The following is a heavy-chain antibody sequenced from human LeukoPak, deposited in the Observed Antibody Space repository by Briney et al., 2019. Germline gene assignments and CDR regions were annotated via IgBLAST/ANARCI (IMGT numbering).Heavy chain of an antibody. V-gene: IGHV3-48*01. D-gene: IGHD3-22*01. CDR2: ISSSSSTI. CDR3: AREVSRGYTLHFDC. CDR1: GFTFSSYS. J-gene: IGHJ4*02. Sequence: GGSLRLSCAASGFTFSSYSMNWVRQAPGKGLEWVSYISSSSSTIYYADSVKGRFTISRDNAKNSLYLQMNSLRAEDTAVYYCAREVSRGYTLHFDCWGQGTLVTVSS.